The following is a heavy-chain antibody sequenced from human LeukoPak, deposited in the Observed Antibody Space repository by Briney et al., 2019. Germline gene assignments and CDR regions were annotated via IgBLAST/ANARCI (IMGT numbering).Heavy chain of an antibody. CDR2: IGGSGDST. V-gene: IGHV3-23*01. Sequence: GGSLRLSCAASGFTFSSYGMSWVRQAPGKGLEWVSAIGGSGDSTYYADSVKGRFTISRDNSKNTLYLQMNSLRAEDTAVYYCANYEGHCSSTSCRIWGYAFDIWGQGTMVTVSS. D-gene: IGHD2-2*01. CDR1: GFTFSSYG. J-gene: IGHJ3*02. CDR3: ANYEGHCSSTSCRIWGYAFDI.